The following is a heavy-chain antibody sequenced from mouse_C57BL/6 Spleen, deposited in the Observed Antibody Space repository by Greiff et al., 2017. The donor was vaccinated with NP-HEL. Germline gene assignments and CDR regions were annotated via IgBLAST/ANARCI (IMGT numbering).Heavy chain of an antibody. CDR3: ARGDYDYLWYFDV. J-gene: IGHJ1*03. CDR2: INPSNGGT. D-gene: IGHD2-4*01. CDR1: GYTFTSYW. Sequence: QVQLQQPGTELVKPGASVKLSCKASGYTFTSYWMHWVKQRPGQGLEWIGNINPSNGGTNYNEKFKSKATLTVDKSSSTAYMQLSSLTSDDSAVYYWARGDYDYLWYFDVWGTGTTVTVSS. V-gene: IGHV1-53*01.